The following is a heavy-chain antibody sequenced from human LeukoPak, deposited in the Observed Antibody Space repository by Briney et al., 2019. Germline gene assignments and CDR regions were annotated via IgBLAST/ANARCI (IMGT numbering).Heavy chain of an antibody. D-gene: IGHD2-21*02. J-gene: IGHJ4*02. CDR2: IWYDGSNK. CDR3: ARGSHIVVVTDRGPIDY. CDR1: GFTFSSYG. Sequence: GGSLRLSCAASGFTFSSYGMHWVGQAPGKGLEWVAVIWYDGSNKYYADSVKGQFTISRDNSKNALYLLMNSVRAEDTAVYYCARGSHIVVVTDRGPIDYWGQGTLVTVSS. V-gene: IGHV3-33*01.